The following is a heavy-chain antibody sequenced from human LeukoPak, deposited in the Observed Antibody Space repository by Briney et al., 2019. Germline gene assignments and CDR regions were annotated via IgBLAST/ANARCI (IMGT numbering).Heavy chain of an antibody. J-gene: IGHJ4*02. V-gene: IGHV4-34*01. CDR1: GGSFSGYY. CDR2: INHSGST. CDR3: ARGTQGEYDFWSGYRYYFDY. D-gene: IGHD3-3*01. Sequence: SETLSLTCAVYGGSFSGYYWSWIRQPPGKGLEWIGEINHSGSTNYNPSLKSRVTISVDTSKNQFSLKLSSATAADTAVYYCARGTQGEYDFWSGYRYYFDYWGQGTLVTVSS.